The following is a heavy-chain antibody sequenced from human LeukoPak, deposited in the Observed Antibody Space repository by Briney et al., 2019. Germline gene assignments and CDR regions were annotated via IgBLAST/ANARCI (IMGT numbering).Heavy chain of an antibody. Sequence: GGSLRLSCAASGFTVSSNYMSWVRQAPGKGLEWVAIISHDGGNKDYADSLKGRFTISRDNSKNTLYLQMNSLRVEDTAVYYCAGANGFDIWGQGTMVTVSS. CDR2: ISHDGGNK. CDR3: AGANGFDI. J-gene: IGHJ3*02. CDR1: GFTVSSNY. V-gene: IGHV3-30-3*01.